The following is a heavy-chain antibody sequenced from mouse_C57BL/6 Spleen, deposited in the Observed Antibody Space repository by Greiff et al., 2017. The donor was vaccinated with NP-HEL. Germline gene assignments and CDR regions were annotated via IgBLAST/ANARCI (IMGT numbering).Heavy chain of an antibody. Sequence: EVKLVESGGGLVKPGGSLKLSCAASGFTFSSYAMSWVRQTPEKRLEWVATISDGGSYTYYPDNVKGRFTISRDNAKNNLYLQMSHLKSEDTAMYYCARGYYYSSSYVNFDYWGQGTTLTVSS. J-gene: IGHJ2*01. CDR2: ISDGGSYT. CDR1: GFTFSSYA. CDR3: ARGYYYSSSYVNFDY. D-gene: IGHD1-1*01. V-gene: IGHV5-4*03.